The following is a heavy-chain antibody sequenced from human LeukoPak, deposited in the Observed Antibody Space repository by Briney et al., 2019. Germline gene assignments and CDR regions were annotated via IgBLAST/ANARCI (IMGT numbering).Heavy chain of an antibody. CDR2: INAHRTT. Sequence: GGSLRLSCATSGFTFSPYSINWVRQAPGKGLEWISYINAHRTTYYADSVEGRFTISRDNAKNSAYLQLNSLKVEDTAMYYCARSVEGSFDYWGQGTLVTVSS. D-gene: IGHD6-19*01. V-gene: IGHV3-48*01. J-gene: IGHJ4*02. CDR1: GFTFSPYS. CDR3: ARSVEGSFDY.